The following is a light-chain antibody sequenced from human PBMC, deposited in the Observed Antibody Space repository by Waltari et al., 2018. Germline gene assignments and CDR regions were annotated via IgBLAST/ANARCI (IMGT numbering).Light chain of an antibody. CDR3: AAWGDSLHGRWV. CDR1: SSNIGTNT. V-gene: IGLV1-44*01. CDR2: NNN. Sequence: QSVLTQPPSASGTPGQRVTISCSGSSSNIGTNTVNWYQQVPGTAPKLLIFNNNQRRSGVPDRSSGSKSGTSASLAISGLQSEEEADYYCAAWGDSLHGRWVFGGGTKLTVL. J-gene: IGLJ3*02.